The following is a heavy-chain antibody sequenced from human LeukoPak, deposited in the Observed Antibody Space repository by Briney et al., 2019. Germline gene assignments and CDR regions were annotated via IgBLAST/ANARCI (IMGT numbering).Heavy chain of an antibody. J-gene: IGHJ5*02. D-gene: IGHD3-10*01. Sequence: SSETLSLTCTVSGGSLSSYYWSWIRQPPGKGLEWIGYIYYSGSTNYNPSLKSRVAISVDTSKNQFSLKLSSVTAADTAVYYCARHGGSGSNYNCFDPWGQGTLVTVSS. V-gene: IGHV4-59*08. CDR2: IYYSGST. CDR3: ARHGGSGSNYNCFDP. CDR1: GGSLSSYY.